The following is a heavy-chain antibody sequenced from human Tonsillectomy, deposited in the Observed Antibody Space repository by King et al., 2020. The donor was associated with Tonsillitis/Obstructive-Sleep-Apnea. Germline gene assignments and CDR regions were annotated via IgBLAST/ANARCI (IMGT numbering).Heavy chain of an antibody. D-gene: IGHD6-13*01. CDR3: ATLGVAAADCYYMDV. CDR2: IYPGDSDT. CDR1: GYSFTSYW. J-gene: IGHJ6*03. Sequence: VQLVESGAEVKKPGESLKISCKGSGYSFTSYWIGWVRQMPGKGLEWMGIIYPGDSDTRYSPSFQGQVTISADKSISTAYLQWSSLKASDTAMYYCATLGVAAADCYYMDVWGKGTTVTVSS. V-gene: IGHV5-51*01.